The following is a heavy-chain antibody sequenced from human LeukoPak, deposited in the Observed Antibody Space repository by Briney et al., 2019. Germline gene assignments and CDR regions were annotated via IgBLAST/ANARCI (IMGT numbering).Heavy chain of an antibody. V-gene: IGHV1-69*04. J-gene: IGHJ4*02. CDR1: GGTFSSYA. CDR3: ASAARRGTDHADY. Sequence: SVKVSCKASGGTFSSYAISWVRQAPGQGLEWMGRIIPILGIANYAQKFQGRVTITADKSTSTAYMELSSLRSEDTAVYYCASAARRGTDHADYWGQGTLVTVCS. CDR2: IIPILGIA. D-gene: IGHD1-1*01.